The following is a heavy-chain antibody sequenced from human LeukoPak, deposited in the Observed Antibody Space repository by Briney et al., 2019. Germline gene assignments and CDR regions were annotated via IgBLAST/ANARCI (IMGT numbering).Heavy chain of an antibody. Sequence: SETLSLTCAVYGGSFSGYYWSWIRQPPGKGLEWIGEINHSGSTNYNPSLKSRVTISVDTSKNQFSLKLSSVTAADAAVYYCARVKTMVRGVIVYYYYGLDVWGQGTTVTVSS. CDR3: ARVKTMVRGVIVYYYYGLDV. D-gene: IGHD3-10*01. V-gene: IGHV4-34*01. CDR2: INHSGST. CDR1: GGSFSGYY. J-gene: IGHJ6*02.